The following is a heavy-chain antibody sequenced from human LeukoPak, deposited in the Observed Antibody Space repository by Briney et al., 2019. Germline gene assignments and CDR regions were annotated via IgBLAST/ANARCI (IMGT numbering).Heavy chain of an antibody. J-gene: IGHJ4*02. CDR3: ARVWYTSSWGERYYFDY. D-gene: IGHD6-13*01. Sequence: GGSLRLSCAASGFTVSYNYMSWVRQAPGKGLEWVSVIYSDGSTYYADSVKARFTISRDDSKNTLYLQMNSLRAEDTAVYYCARVWYTSSWGERYYFDYWGQGTLVTVSS. CDR2: IYSDGST. V-gene: IGHV3-66*01. CDR1: GFTVSYNY.